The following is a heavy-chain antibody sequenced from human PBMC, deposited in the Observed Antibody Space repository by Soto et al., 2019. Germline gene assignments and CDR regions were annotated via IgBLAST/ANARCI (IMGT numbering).Heavy chain of an antibody. J-gene: IGHJ5*02. CDR2: ISLYSDGT. D-gene: IGHD2-2*01. CDR3: ARVVPGAEAWFGP. Sequence: ASVKVSCKASGYTFTSYGITWVRQAPGQPLEWLGWISLYSDGTNYAQKFQGRVSMTTDTSTTTAYMELRSLRSDDTAVYYCARVVPGAEAWFGPWGQGTLVTVSS. V-gene: IGHV1-18*01. CDR1: GYTFTSYG.